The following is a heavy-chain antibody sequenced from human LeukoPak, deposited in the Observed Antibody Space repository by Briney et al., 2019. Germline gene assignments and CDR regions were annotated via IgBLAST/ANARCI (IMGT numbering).Heavy chain of an antibody. Sequence: PGRSLRLSCAASGFTFSSYGMHWVRQAPGKGLEWVAVIWCDGSNKYYADSVKGRFTISRDNSKNTLYLQMNSLRAEDTAVYYCARDSGSGWYGVDYWGQGTLVTVSS. D-gene: IGHD6-19*01. CDR3: ARDSGSGWYGVDY. J-gene: IGHJ4*02. CDR2: IWCDGSNK. CDR1: GFTFSSYG. V-gene: IGHV3-33*01.